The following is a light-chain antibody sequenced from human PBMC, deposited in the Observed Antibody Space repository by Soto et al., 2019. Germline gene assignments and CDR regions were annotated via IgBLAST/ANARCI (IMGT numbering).Light chain of an antibody. CDR2: GAS. CDR3: QQDGSSPRM. J-gene: IGKJ1*01. V-gene: IGKV3-20*01. Sequence: EIVLTQSPGTLSLSPGERATLSCRASQTIKSTSLAWYQQRPGQAHSLLIYGASSRATGIPDKVSGSGSGTDVTLTISRLEHEDSAVYYCQQDGSSPRMFGQGTTVEI. CDR1: QTIKSTS.